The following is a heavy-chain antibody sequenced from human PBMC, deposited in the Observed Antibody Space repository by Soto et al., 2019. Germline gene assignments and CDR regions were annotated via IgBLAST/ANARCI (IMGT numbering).Heavy chain of an antibody. CDR2: ISGSGGST. D-gene: IGHD6-13*01. CDR1: GFTFSSYA. J-gene: IGHJ4*02. V-gene: IGHV3-23*01. CDR3: AKDTYSSSWPANYDY. Sequence: EVQLLESGGGLVQPGGSLRLSCAASGFTFSSYAMSWVRQAPGKGLEWVSAISGSGGSTYYADSVKGRFTISRDNSKNTLYLQMNSLRAEDTAVDYCAKDTYSSSWPANYDYLGQGTLVTVSS.